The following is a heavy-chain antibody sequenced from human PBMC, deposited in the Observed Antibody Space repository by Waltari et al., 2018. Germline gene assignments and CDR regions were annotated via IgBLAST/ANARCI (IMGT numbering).Heavy chain of an antibody. V-gene: IGHV2-5*01. J-gene: IGHJ4*02. Sequence: QITLKESGPTLVKPTQTLTLTCTFSGFPLRTSGVGVGWIRQPPGKALEWLALIYWNDDKRYSPSLKSRLTITKDTSKNQVVLTMTNMDPVDTATYYCAHGPTYYDFWSGYYYFDYWGQGTLVTVSS. CDR2: IYWNDDK. CDR3: AHGPTYYDFWSGYYYFDY. CDR1: GFPLRTSGVG. D-gene: IGHD3-3*01.